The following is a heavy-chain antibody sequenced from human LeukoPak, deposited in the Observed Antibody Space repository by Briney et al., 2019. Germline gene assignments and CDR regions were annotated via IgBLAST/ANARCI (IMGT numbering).Heavy chain of an antibody. Sequence: GGSLRLSCAASGFTVSSNYMSWVRQAPGKGLEWVSVIYSGGSTYYADSMKGRFTISRDNSKNTLYLQMNSLRAEDTAVYYCARQVGPYAFDIWGQGTMVTVSS. V-gene: IGHV3-66*04. J-gene: IGHJ3*02. CDR2: IYSGGST. D-gene: IGHD1-26*01. CDR3: ARQVGPYAFDI. CDR1: GFTVSSNY.